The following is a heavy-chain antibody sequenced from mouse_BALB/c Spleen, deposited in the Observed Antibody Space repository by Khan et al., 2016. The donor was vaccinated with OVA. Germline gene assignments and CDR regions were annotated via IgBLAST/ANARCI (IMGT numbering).Heavy chain of an antibody. CDR3: TRREKYGYDPAWFAY. D-gene: IGHD2-2*01. V-gene: IGHV1-61*01. J-gene: IGHJ3*01. Sequence: QVQLQQPGAELVRPGASVKLSCKASGYTFTSYWMNWVKQRPGQGLEWIGMIDPSDSETHYNQMFKDKATLTVDKSSSTAYMQLSMLTTEDSAVYYCTRREKYGYDPAWFAYWGQGTLVTVSA. CDR2: IDPSDSET. CDR1: GYTFTSYW.